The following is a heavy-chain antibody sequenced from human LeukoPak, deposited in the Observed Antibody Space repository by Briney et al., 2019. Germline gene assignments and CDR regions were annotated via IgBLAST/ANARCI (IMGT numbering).Heavy chain of an antibody. V-gene: IGHV4-4*02. J-gene: IGHJ1*01. CDR3: ARAEVVAATEYFQH. Sequence: SGTLSLTCAVSGGSISSSNWWSWVRQPPGKGLEWIGEIYHSGSTNYNPSLKSRVTISVDKSKNQFSLKLSSVTAADTAVYYCARAEVVAATEYFQHWGQGTLVTVSS. CDR1: GGSISSSNW. CDR2: IYHSGST. D-gene: IGHD2-15*01.